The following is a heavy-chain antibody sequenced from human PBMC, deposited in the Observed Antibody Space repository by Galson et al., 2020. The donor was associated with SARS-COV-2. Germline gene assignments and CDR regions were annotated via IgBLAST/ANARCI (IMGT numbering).Heavy chain of an antibody. CDR1: GGSISSYY. CDR2: IYYSGST. CDR3: ARRGLGDYVGGSYPYGAFDI. V-gene: IGHV4-59*08. J-gene: IGHJ3*02. D-gene: IGHD3-16*01. Sequence: ETSETLSLTCTVSGGSISSYYWSWIRQPPGKGLEWIGYIYYSGSTNYNPSLKSRVTLSVDTSKNQFSLKLSAVTTADTAVYYCARRGLGDYVGGSYPYGAFDIWGQGTMVTVSS.